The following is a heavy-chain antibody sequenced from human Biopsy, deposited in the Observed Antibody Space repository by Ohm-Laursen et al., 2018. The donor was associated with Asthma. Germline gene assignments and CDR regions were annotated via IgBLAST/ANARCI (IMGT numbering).Heavy chain of an antibody. V-gene: IGHV7-4-1*02. CDR1: GYTLTSYG. CDR2: INTNTGNP. CDR3: ARMISYYHEMRAPFFDY. Sequence: SVKVSCKASGYTLTSYGMNWVRQAPGQGLEWMGWINTNTGNPTYAQGFTGRFVFSLDTSVNTAHLQISSLKAEDTAVYYCARMISYYHEMRAPFFDYWGQGTLVTVSS. D-gene: IGHD3-22*01. J-gene: IGHJ4*02.